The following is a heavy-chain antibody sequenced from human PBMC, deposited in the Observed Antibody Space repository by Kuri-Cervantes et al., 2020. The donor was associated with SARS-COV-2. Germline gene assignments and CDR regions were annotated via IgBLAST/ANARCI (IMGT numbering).Heavy chain of an antibody. CDR3: ARGRGARL. Sequence: SLKISCAASGFTFDDYAMHWVRQAPGKGLEWVSGISWNSGSIGYADSVKGRFTISRDNAKNSLYLQMNSLRAEDTALYYCARGRGARLWGQGTLVTVSS. J-gene: IGHJ4*02. V-gene: IGHV3-9*01. CDR1: GFTFDDYA. CDR2: ISWNSGSI. D-gene: IGHD3-10*01.